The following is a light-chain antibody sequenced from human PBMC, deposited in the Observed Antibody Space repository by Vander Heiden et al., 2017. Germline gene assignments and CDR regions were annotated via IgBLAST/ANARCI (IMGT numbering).Light chain of an antibody. J-gene: IGKJ4*01. CDR1: QSVSSN. CDR3: QQYNNWPPLT. V-gene: IGKV3D-15*01. CDR2: GAS. Sequence: IVLTQSPATLSVSPGDRATLSCRARQSVSSNLAAYQQKPGQAPRLLIYGASTTATGIPARFSGSGSGAEFTLTISSLQSEDFAVYYCQQYNNWPPLTFGGGTKVEIK.